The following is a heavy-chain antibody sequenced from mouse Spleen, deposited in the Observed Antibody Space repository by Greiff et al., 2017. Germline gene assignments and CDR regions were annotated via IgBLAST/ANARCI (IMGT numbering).Heavy chain of an antibody. CDR2: ISSGGSYT. V-gene: IGHV5-6*01. D-gene: IGHD1-2*01. J-gene: IGHJ2*01. Sequence: EVKVVESGGDLVKPGGSLKLSCAASGFTFSSYGMSWVRQTPDKRLEWVATISSGGSYTYYPDSVKGRFTISRDNAKNTLYLQMSSLKSEDTAMYYCARQGTTASYYFDYWGQGTTLTVSS. CDR3: ARQGTTASYYFDY. CDR1: GFTFSSYG.